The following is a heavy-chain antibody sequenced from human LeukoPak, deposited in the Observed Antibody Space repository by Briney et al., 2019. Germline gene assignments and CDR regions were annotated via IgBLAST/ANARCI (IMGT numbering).Heavy chain of an antibody. CDR2: ISGSGGST. Sequence: QAGGTLRLSCAASGFTFSSYGMSWVRQAPGKGLEWVSSISGSGGSTYYADSVKGRFTISRDNSKTTLYLQMNSLRAEDTAVYYCAKNGHFGGSSLGNWFDPWGQGTLVTVSS. D-gene: IGHD1-26*01. CDR1: GFTFSSYG. V-gene: IGHV3-23*01. CDR3: AKNGHFGGSSLGNWFDP. J-gene: IGHJ5*02.